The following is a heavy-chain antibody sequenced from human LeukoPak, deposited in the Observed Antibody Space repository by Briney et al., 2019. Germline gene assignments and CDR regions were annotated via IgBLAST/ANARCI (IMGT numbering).Heavy chain of an antibody. CDR3: AELGITMIGGV. Sequence: GGSLRLSCAASGFTFSSYSMNWFRQAPGKGLEWVSWISADGNIIRYADSVKGRFTISRDNAKNSLYLQMNSLRAEDTAVYYCAELGITMIGGVWGKGTTVTISS. CDR2: ISADGNII. V-gene: IGHV3-48*04. D-gene: IGHD3-10*02. CDR1: GFTFSSYS. J-gene: IGHJ6*04.